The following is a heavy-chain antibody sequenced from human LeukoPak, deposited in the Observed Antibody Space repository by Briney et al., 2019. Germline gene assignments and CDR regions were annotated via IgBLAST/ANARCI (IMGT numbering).Heavy chain of an antibody. V-gene: IGHV4-61*02. J-gene: IGHJ4*02. CDR3: ARVGVSSSSGY. D-gene: IGHD6-6*01. CDR1: GGSISSGSYY. Sequence: SQTLSLTCTVSGGSISSGSYYWSWIRQPAGKGLEWIGRIYTSGSTNYNLSLKSRVTISVDTSKNQFSLKLSSVTAADTAVYYCARVGVSSSSGYWGQGTLVTVSS. CDR2: IYTSGST.